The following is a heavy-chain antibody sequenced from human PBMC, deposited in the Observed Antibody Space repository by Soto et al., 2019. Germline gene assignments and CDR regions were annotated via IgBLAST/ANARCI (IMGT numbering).Heavy chain of an antibody. CDR2: IYGDDDK. V-gene: IGHV2-5*02. Sequence: ITLKESGPALVKPTQTLTLTCTFSGFSLSISGVGVSWIRQPPGKAPEWLALIYGDDDKFYSPSLKTRLTITKDTSKNQVVLSMTNMEPLDTATYYCIHSFHLLLDYWGQGTLVTVS. J-gene: IGHJ4*02. CDR3: IHSFHLLLDY. D-gene: IGHD2-2*01. CDR1: GFSLSISGVG.